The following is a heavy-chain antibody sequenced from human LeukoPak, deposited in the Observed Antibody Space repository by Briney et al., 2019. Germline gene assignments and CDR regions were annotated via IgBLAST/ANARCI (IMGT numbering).Heavy chain of an antibody. CDR3: ARDPGSYHYMDV. D-gene: IGHD1-14*01. Sequence: GGSLRLSCAASGFTFSSYAMSWVRQAPGKGLEWVANIKQDGSEKYYVDSVKGRFTISRDNAKNSLYLQMNSLRAEDTAVYYCARDPGSYHYMDVWGKGTTVTVSS. CDR1: GFTFSSYA. V-gene: IGHV3-7*01. J-gene: IGHJ6*03. CDR2: IKQDGSEK.